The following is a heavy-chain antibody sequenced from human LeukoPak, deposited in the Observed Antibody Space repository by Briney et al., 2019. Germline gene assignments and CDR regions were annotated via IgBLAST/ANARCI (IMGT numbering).Heavy chain of an antibody. Sequence: SETLSLTCTVSGGSISSSSYYWGWIRQPPGKGLEWIGSIYYSGSTYYNPSLKSRVTISVDTSKNQFSLKLSSVTAADTAIYYCARDFSSSSTVYYYYYMDVWGKGTTVTVSS. CDR2: IYYSGST. D-gene: IGHD6-6*01. V-gene: IGHV4-39*07. J-gene: IGHJ6*03. CDR1: GGSISSSSYY. CDR3: ARDFSSSSTVYYYYYMDV.